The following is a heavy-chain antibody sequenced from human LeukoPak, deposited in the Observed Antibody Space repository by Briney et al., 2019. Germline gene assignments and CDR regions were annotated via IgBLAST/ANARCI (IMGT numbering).Heavy chain of an antibody. Sequence: ASVKVSCKASGYTFTGYCMHWVRQAPGQGLEWMGWINPNSGGTNYAQKFQGRVTMTRDTSISTAYMELSRLRSDDTAVYYCARIYCSGGSCYGCFDYWGQGTLVTVSS. CDR3: ARIYCSGGSCYGCFDY. CDR2: INPNSGGT. D-gene: IGHD2-15*01. V-gene: IGHV1-2*02. CDR1: GYTFTGYC. J-gene: IGHJ4*02.